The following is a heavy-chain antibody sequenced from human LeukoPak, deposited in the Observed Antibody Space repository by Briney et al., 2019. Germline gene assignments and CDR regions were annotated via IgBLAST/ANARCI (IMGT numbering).Heavy chain of an antibody. J-gene: IGHJ4*02. CDR2: INHSGST. CDR1: GGSFSGYY. CDR3: ARGEDMGSGGSCYHFDY. V-gene: IGHV4-34*01. D-gene: IGHD2-15*01. Sequence: SETLSLTCAVYGGSFSGYYWSWIRQPPGKGLEWIGEINHSGSTNYNPSLKSRVTISVDTSKNQFSLKLSSVTAADTAVYYCARGEDMGSGGSCYHFDYWGQGTLVTISS.